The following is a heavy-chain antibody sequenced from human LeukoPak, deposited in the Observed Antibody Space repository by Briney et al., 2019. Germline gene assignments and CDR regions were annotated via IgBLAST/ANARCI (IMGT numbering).Heavy chain of an antibody. CDR1: GYIFTNYW. CDR2: IYPRDSDT. D-gene: IGHD5-12*01. CDR3: ARRQYSGYDFDF. Sequence: GESLKISCKASGYIFTNYWIGWVRQMPGKGLEWMGIIYPRDSDTRYSPSFQGQVTVSADKSISTAYLQWNALEASDTAMYYCARRQYSGYDFDFWGQGTLVTVSS. J-gene: IGHJ4*02. V-gene: IGHV5-51*01.